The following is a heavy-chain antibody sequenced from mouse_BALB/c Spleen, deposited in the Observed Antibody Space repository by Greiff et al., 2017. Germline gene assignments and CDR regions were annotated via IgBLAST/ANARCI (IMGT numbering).Heavy chain of an antibody. V-gene: IGHV7-3*02. CDR1: GFTFTDYY. D-gene: IGHD1-2*01. J-gene: IGHJ4*01. CDR2: IRNKANGYTT. CDR3: ARDIGTLLRPYYAMDY. Sequence: EVKVVESGGGLVQPGGSLRLSCATSGFTFTDYYMSWVRQPPGKALEWLGFIRNKANGYTTEYSASVKGRFTISRDNSQSILYLQMNTLRAEDSATYYCARDIGTLLRPYYAMDYWGQGTSVTVSS.